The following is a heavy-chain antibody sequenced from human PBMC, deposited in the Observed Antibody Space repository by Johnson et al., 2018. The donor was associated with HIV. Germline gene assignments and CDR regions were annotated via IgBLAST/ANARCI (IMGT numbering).Heavy chain of an antibody. Sequence: QVLLVESGGGLVKPGGSLRLSCAASGFTFSNYAMHWVRQAPGKGLEWVAVVSYDGSFAKGRFTISRDTSKNTLHLEMNSLRAEDTAMDYCARGTIIMFRGVIGFDIWGQGTMVTVSS. CDR2: VSYDGS. D-gene: IGHD3-10*01. J-gene: IGHJ3*02. CDR3: ARGTIIMFRGVIGFDI. V-gene: IGHV3-30*14. CDR1: GFTFSNYA.